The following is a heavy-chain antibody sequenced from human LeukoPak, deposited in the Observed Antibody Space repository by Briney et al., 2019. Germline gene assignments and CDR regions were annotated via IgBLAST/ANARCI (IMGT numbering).Heavy chain of an antibody. CDR2: IKQDGSKK. D-gene: IGHD5-24*01. CDR1: GFPFSSYW. V-gene: IGHV3-7*04. J-gene: IGHJ4*02. CDR3: TRVGYIDEGIDY. Sequence: GGSLRLSCVASGFPFSSYWMTWVRQAPGKGREWVANIKQDGSKKSYVDSVKGRFTISRDNAKNSLYLQMNSLRAEDTAIYYCTRVGYIDEGIDYWGQGTLVTVSS.